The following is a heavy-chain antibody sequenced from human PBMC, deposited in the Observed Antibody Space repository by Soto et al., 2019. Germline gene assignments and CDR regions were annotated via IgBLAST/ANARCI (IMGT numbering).Heavy chain of an antibody. CDR2: ISAYNGNT. V-gene: IGHV1-18*01. J-gene: IGHJ2*01. CDR1: GYTFTSYG. CDR3: ARARLGNWYFDL. D-gene: IGHD7-27*01. Sequence: ASVKVSCKASGYTFTSYGISWVRQAPGQGLEWMGWISAYNGNTNYAQKLQGRVTMTTDTSSSTAYMELRSLRSDDSALYYCARARLGNWYFDLWGRGTLVTVSS.